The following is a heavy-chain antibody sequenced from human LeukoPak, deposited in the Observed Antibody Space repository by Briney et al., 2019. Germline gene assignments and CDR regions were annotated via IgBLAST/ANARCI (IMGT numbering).Heavy chain of an antibody. Sequence: GGSLRLSCAASGFTFSSYGVHWVRQAPGKGLEWVAVIWYDGSNKYYADSVKGRFTISRDNSKNTLYLQMNSLRAEDTAVYYCARPMVRGVIHAPPDYWGQGTLVTVSS. CDR3: ARPMVRGVIHAPPDY. V-gene: IGHV3-33*01. D-gene: IGHD3-10*01. CDR1: GFTFSSYG. CDR2: IWYDGSNK. J-gene: IGHJ4*02.